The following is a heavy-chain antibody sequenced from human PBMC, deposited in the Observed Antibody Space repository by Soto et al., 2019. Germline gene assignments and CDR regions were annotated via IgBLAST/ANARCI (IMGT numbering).Heavy chain of an antibody. CDR1: GGTFSSYA. Sequence: QVQLVQSGAEVNKPGSSVKVSCKASGGTFSSYAISWVRQAPGQGLEWMGGIIPIFGTANYAQKFQGRVTITADESTSTTYMELSSIISEDTAVYYCARGSRIVGATRYYNWFDPWGQGTLVTVSS. J-gene: IGHJ5*02. V-gene: IGHV1-69*01. D-gene: IGHD1-26*01. CDR3: ARGSRIVGATRYYNWFDP. CDR2: IIPIFGTA.